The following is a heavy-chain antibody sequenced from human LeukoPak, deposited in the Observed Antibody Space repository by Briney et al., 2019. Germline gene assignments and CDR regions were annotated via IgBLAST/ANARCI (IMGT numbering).Heavy chain of an antibody. D-gene: IGHD6-19*01. J-gene: IGHJ4*02. V-gene: IGHV3-23*01. CDR2: ISGSGGST. CDR3: AKDLGGIAVAGTGY. CDR1: GFTFSSYA. Sequence: GGSLRLSCAASGFTFSSYAMSWVRQAPGKGLEWVSAISGSGGSTYYADSVKGRFTISRDNSKNTLHLQMNSLRAEDTAVYYCAKDLGGIAVAGTGYWGQGTLVTVSS.